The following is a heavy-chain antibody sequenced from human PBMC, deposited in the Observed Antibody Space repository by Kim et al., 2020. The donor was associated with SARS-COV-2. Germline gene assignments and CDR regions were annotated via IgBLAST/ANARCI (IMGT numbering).Heavy chain of an antibody. Sequence: SVKVSCKASGFTFTSSAVQWVRQARGQRLEWIGWIVVGSGNTNYAQKFQERVTITRDMSTSTAYMELSSLRSEDTAVYYCAAGWWELPDYYGMDVWGQGTTVTVSS. D-gene: IGHD1-26*01. V-gene: IGHV1-58*01. CDR1: GFTFTSSA. CDR2: IVVGSGNT. CDR3: AAGWWELPDYYGMDV. J-gene: IGHJ6*02.